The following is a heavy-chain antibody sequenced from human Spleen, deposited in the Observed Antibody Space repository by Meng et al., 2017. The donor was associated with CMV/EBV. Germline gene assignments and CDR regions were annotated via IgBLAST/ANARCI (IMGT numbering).Heavy chain of an antibody. CDR1: GYTFTGYY. D-gene: IGHD5-18*01. CDR3: ARDYSWAVGWFDP. V-gene: IGHV1-2*02. Sequence: GESLKISCAASGYTFTGYYMHWVRQAPGQGLEWMGWINPNSGGTNYAQKFQGRVTLTRDTSITTAYMELSRLTSVDTAVYFCARDYSWAVGWFDPWGQGTLVTVSS. CDR2: INPNSGGT. J-gene: IGHJ5*02.